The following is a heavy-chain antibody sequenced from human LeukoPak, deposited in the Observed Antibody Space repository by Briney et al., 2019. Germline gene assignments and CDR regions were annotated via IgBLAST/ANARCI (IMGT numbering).Heavy chain of an antibody. D-gene: IGHD3-22*01. CDR3: ARPRDSSGYYYYAFDI. V-gene: IGHV5-51*01. CDR2: IYPGDSDT. CDR1: GCSFTSYW. J-gene: IGHJ3*02. Sequence: GEALKISFKGSGCSFTSYWIGWGRRMPGKGVEWMGIIYPGDSDTRYSPSFQGQVTISEDKSISTAYLQWSSLKASDTAMYYCARPRDSSGYYYYAFDIWGQGTMVTVSS.